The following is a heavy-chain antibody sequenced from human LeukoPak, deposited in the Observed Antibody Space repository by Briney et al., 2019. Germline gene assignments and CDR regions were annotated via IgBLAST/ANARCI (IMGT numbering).Heavy chain of an antibody. CDR3: TTEEMTTVTTGYYYYYMDV. D-gene: IGHD4-11*01. V-gene: IGHV3-15*01. CDR1: GFTFSNAW. Sequence: GGSLRLSCAASGFTFSNAWMSWVRQAPGKGLEWVGRIKSKTDGGTTDYAAPVKGRFTISRDDSKNTLYLQMNSLKTEDTAVYYCTTEEMTTVTTGYYYYYMDVWGKGTTVTVSS. J-gene: IGHJ6*03. CDR2: IKSKTDGGTT.